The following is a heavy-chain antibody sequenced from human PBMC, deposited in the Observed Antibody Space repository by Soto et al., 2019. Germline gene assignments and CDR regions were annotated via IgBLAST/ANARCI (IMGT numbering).Heavy chain of an antibody. J-gene: IGHJ4*02. D-gene: IGHD3-16*01. CDR3: ARQWGGDY. CDR2: ASYSGSP. Sequence: SETLSRTYKVSGGSMGSHYWSWIRQPPGEGLEWIGRASYSGSPSYNPSLKSRVTISIDTSKNQFSLKLTSVTAADTAVYYCARQWGGDYWGQGILVTVSS. V-gene: IGHV4-59*08. CDR1: GGSMGSHY.